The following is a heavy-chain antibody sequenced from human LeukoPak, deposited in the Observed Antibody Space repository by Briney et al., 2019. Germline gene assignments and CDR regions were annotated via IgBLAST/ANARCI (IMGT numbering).Heavy chain of an antibody. CDR1: GGSISSYY. J-gene: IGHJ3*02. V-gene: IGHV4-59*01. Sequence: SETLSLTCTVSGGSISSYYWSWIRQPPGEGLEWIGYIYYSGSTNYNPSLKSRVTISVDTSKNQFSLKLSSVTAADTAVYYCARGYQRSSDAFDIWGQGTMVTVSS. D-gene: IGHD2-2*01. CDR3: ARGYQRSSDAFDI. CDR2: IYYSGST.